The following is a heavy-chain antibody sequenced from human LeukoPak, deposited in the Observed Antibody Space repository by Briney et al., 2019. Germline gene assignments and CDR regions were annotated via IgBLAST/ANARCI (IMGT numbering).Heavy chain of an antibody. CDR2: IKKDGSEK. V-gene: IGHV3-7*01. Sequence: QPGGSLRLSCAASGFTFSSHWMSWVRQAPGKGLEWVANIKKDGSEKYYVDSVKGRFTISRDNAKNSLYLEMNSLRAEDTAVYYCARTYYDFWSGYYSHEGNPFDYWGQGTLVTVSS. CDR3: ARTYYDFWSGYYSHEGNPFDY. CDR1: GFTFSSHW. J-gene: IGHJ4*02. D-gene: IGHD3-3*01.